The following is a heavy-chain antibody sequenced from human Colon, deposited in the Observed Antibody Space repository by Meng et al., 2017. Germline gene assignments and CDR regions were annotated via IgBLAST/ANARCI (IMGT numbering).Heavy chain of an antibody. V-gene: IGHV3-66*02. CDR3: AREGKSGPNWFDP. CDR1: GFTVSSNY. J-gene: IGHJ5*02. CDR2: IYSGGST. Sequence: EVRAGELGGGLVQPGGSLRLSWAASGFTVSSNYMSWVRQAPGKGLEWVSVIYSGGSTYYADSVKGRFTISRDNSKNTLYLQMNSLRAEDTAVYYCAREGKSGPNWFDPWGQGTLVTVSS. D-gene: IGHD6-25*01.